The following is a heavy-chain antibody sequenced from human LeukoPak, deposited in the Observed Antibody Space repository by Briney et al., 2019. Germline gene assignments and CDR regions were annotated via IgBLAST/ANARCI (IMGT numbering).Heavy chain of an antibody. CDR1: GFTFSGYW. CDR2: INSDGSST. J-gene: IGHJ4*02. CDR3: ASAIQLWSYIDY. Sequence: GGSLRLSCAASGFTFSGYWMHWVRQAPGKGLVWVSRINSDGSSTSYADSVKGRFTISRDNAKNTLYLQMNSLRAEDTAVYYCASAIQLWSYIDYWGQGTLVTVSS. V-gene: IGHV3-74*01. D-gene: IGHD5-18*01.